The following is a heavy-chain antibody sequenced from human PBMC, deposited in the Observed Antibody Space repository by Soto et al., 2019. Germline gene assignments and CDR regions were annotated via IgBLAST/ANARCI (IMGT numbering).Heavy chain of an antibody. J-gene: IGHJ6*02. D-gene: IGHD3-22*01. Sequence: QVQLVQSGAEMQPPGASVRVSYKASGGTFSKYAFSWVRQAPGQGLEWLGGTIPMFGTPNYAQKFQGRVAISADESTATVYMELSSLRSEDTAVYFCARPLRDRNYYYGMAVWGQGTTVTVSS. CDR3: ARPLRDRNYYYGMAV. CDR2: TIPMFGTP. CDR1: GGTFSKYA. V-gene: IGHV1-69*01.